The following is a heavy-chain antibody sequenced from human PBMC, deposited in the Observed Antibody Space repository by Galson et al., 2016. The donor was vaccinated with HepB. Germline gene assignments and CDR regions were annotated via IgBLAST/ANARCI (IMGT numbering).Heavy chain of an antibody. J-gene: IGHJ4*02. CDR2: IDSSGNP. CDR1: DDSLTSSSFY. D-gene: IGHD6-19*01. CDR3: SRSQWLGAFDY. Sequence: SETLSLTCSVSDDSLTSSSFYWGWIRQPPGKGLEWIGSIDSSGNPYHNPSLKSRVTMSTDTSKKQFSRNLSSVTAADTAVYFWSRSQWLGAFDYWGQGTLVTVSS. V-gene: IGHV4-39*01.